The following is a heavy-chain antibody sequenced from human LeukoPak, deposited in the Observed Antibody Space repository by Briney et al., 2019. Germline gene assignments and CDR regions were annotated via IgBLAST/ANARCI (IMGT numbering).Heavy chain of an antibody. V-gene: IGHV4-61*02. D-gene: IGHD5-18*01. CDR1: GGSISSGSYY. J-gene: IGHJ4*02. Sequence: RASETLSLTCTVSGGSISSGSYYWNWIRQPAGKGLEWIGRIYSSGSTNYNPSLKSRVTMSVDTSKNQFSLKLSSVTAADTTVYYCARGSIHLWPHYYFDYWGQGTLVTVSS. CDR2: IYSSGST. CDR3: ARGSIHLWPHYYFDY.